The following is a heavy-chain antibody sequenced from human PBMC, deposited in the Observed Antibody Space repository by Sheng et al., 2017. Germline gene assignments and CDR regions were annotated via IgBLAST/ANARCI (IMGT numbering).Heavy chain of an antibody. V-gene: IGHV3-23*04. Sequence: VQLVESGGGLVKPGGSLRLSCAASGFTFSNAWMSWVRQAPGKGLEWVSAISGSGGSTYYADSVKGRFTISRDNSKNTLYLQMNSLRAEDTAVYYCAKSHDSSGYYPRIYYYYGMDVWGQGP. D-gene: IGHD3-22*01. CDR3: AKSHDSSGYYPRIYYYYGMDV. CDR1: GFTFSNAW. J-gene: IGHJ6*02. CDR2: ISGSGGST.